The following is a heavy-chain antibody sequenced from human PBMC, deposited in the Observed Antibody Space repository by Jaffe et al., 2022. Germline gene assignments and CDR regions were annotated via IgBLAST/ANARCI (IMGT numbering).Heavy chain of an antibody. CDR2: INPSDGST. Sequence: QVQLVQSGAEVKKPGASVKVSCKASGYTFTNYYMHWVRQAPGQGLEWMGIINPSDGSTNYAQKFQDRVTMTRDTSTTTVYMELSSLRSEDTAVYYCARAKPRDYWGQGTLVTVSS. CDR3: ARAKPRDY. CDR1: GYTFTNYY. V-gene: IGHV1-46*01. J-gene: IGHJ4*02.